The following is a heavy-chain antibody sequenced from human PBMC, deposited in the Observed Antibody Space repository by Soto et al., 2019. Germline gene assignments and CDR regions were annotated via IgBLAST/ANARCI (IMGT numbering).Heavy chain of an antibody. CDR1: GFTFSSYG. CDR3: ARDRTFYGSGSKGMDF. D-gene: IGHD3-10*01. CDR2: IRYDGSNK. J-gene: IGHJ6*02. V-gene: IGHV3-30*02. Sequence: GGSLRLSCVTSGFTFSSYGMHWVRQAPGKGLEWLAIIRYDGSNKHYGDSVKGRFTISRDNSNNTLYLEMNNLRAEDTAVYYCARDRTFYGSGSKGMDFWGQGTTVTVSS.